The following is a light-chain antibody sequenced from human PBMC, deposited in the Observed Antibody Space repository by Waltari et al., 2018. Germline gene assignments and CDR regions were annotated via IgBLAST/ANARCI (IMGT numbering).Light chain of an antibody. V-gene: IGKV3-11*01. J-gene: IGKJ4*01. Sequence: EIVLTQSPATLSLSPGARATLPCRASQSVRTYLAWYQQKPGQAPRLLIYDASTRATGIPARFSGSGSGTDFTLTISSLEPEDFAVYYCQQRSIWPPLTFGGGTKVEIK. CDR3: QQRSIWPPLT. CDR1: QSVRTY. CDR2: DAS.